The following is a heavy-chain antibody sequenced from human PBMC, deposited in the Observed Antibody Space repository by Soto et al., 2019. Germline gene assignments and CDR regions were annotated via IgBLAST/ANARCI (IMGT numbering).Heavy chain of an antibody. CDR2: ISYDGSNK. V-gene: IGHV3-30*18. CDR3: AKDGIWFGESSEYGMDV. Sequence: QVQLVESGGGVVQPGRSLRLSCAASGFTFSSYGMHWVRQAPGKGLEWVAVISYDGSNKYYADSVKGRFTISRDNSKNTRYLQMNSLRAEDTAVYYCAKDGIWFGESSEYGMDVWGQGTTVTVSS. D-gene: IGHD3-10*01. CDR1: GFTFSSYG. J-gene: IGHJ6*02.